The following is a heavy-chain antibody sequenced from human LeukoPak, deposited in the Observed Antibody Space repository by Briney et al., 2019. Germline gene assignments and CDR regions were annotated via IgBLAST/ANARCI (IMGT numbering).Heavy chain of an antibody. J-gene: IGHJ4*02. CDR2: IKQDGSEK. D-gene: IGHD3-22*01. Sequence: GGSLRLSCAASGFTFSNYWMSWVRQAPGKGLEWVASIKQDGSEKDYVDSVKGRFTISRDNAKNSLFLQMNSLRAEDTAVYYCASNIYRDGGDSSVYRPFDYWGQGTLVTVFS. V-gene: IGHV3-7*01. CDR1: GFTFSNYW. CDR3: ASNIYRDGGDSSVYRPFDY.